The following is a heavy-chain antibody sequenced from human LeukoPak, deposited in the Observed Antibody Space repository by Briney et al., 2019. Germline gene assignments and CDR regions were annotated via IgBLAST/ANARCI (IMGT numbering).Heavy chain of an antibody. CDR3: ARVLDYYYDSSGLMDY. D-gene: IGHD3-22*01. CDR2: ISSSSSYI. Sequence: GGSLRLSCAASGFTFSSYSMNWVRQAPGKGLEWVSSISSSSSYIYYADSVKGRFTISRDNAKNSLYLQMNNLKAEDTAVYYCARVLDYYYDSSGLMDYWGQGTLVTVSS. J-gene: IGHJ4*02. V-gene: IGHV3-21*01. CDR1: GFTFSSYS.